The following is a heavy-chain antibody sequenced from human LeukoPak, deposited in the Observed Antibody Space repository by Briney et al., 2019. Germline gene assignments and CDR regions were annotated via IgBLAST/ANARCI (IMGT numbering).Heavy chain of an antibody. CDR3: ARVTYYYDSSGFDY. CDR2: IYYGGST. J-gene: IGHJ4*02. CDR1: GGSISSYY. V-gene: IGHV4-59*01. Sequence: SETLSLTCTVSGGSISSYYWSWIRQPPGKGLEWIGYIYYGGSTNYNPSLKSRVTISVDTSKNQFSLKLSSVTAADTAVYYCARVTYYYDSSGFDYWGQGTLVTVSS. D-gene: IGHD3-22*01.